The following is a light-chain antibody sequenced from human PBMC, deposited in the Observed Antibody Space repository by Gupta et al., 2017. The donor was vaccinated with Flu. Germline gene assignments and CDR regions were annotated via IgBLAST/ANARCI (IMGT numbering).Light chain of an antibody. CDR1: SSNIGAGYD. V-gene: IGLV1-40*01. Sequence: QSILTQPPSASGAPGQGVTISCTGSSSNIGAGYDVHWYQQLPGKAPKLLISGNTNRPSGVPDRFSGSRSGPSASLAITGLQAEDEADYFCQSYDRIISAWVFGGGTKLTVL. CDR3: QSYDRIISAWV. CDR2: GNT. J-gene: IGLJ3*02.